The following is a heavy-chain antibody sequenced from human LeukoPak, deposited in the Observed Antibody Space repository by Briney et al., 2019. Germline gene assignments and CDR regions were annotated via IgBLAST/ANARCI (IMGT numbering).Heavy chain of an antibody. D-gene: IGHD2-21*01. CDR1: GFTFSSYG. CDR2: ISAGGGST. V-gene: IGHV3-23*01. CDR3: AGDRAYPNDVFNI. J-gene: IGHJ3*02. Sequence: GGSLRLSCAASGFTFSSYGMNWVRQAPGKGLEWVSGISAGGGSTYWADSVKGRFTISRDNSKNTLYLHMNSLRDEDTALYYCAGDRAYPNDVFNIWGQGTMITVS.